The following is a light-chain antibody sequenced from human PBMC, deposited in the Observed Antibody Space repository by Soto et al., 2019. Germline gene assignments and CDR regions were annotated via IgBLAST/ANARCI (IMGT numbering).Light chain of an antibody. Sequence: AIQLTQSPSSLSASVGDRVAITCRAGQAISNALAWYQQKPGQPPTLLIYDVSSLESGVPSRFSGSGSGTDFTLTIRSLQPEDFATYFCQQFRDSPFTFGGGTRVDIK. J-gene: IGKJ4*01. CDR3: QQFRDSPFT. CDR1: QAISNA. V-gene: IGKV1D-13*01. CDR2: DVS.